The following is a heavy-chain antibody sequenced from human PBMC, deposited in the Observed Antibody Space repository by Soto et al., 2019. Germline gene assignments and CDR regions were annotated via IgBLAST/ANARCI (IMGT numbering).Heavy chain of an antibody. CDR3: ARVGTRYFDWLNNPAPDDY. Sequence: ASVKVSCKASGGTFSSYAISWVRQAPGQGLEWMGGIIPIFGTANYAQKFQGRVTITADESTSTAYMELSSLRSEDTAVYYCARVGTRYFDWLNNPAPDDYWGQGTLVTVSS. CDR1: GGTFSSYA. CDR2: IIPIFGTA. D-gene: IGHD3-9*01. J-gene: IGHJ4*02. V-gene: IGHV1-69*13.